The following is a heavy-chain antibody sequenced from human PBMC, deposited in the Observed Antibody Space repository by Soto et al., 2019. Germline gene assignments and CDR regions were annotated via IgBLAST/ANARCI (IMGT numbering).Heavy chain of an antibody. CDR3: ARGTYYDYVWGSYCFDY. CDR2: IYYSGST. J-gene: IGHJ4*02. V-gene: IGHV4-59*01. CDR1: GGSISSYY. D-gene: IGHD3-16*01. Sequence: QVQLQESGPGLVKPSETLSLTCTVSGGSISSYYWSWIRQPPGKGLEWIGYIYYSGSTNYNPSLKSRVTISVDTSKNQFFLKLSSVTAADTAVYYCARGTYYDYVWGSYCFDYWGQGTLVTVSS.